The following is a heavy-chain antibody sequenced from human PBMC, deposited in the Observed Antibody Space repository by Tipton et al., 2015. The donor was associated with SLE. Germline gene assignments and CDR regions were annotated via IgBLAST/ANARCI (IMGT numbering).Heavy chain of an antibody. CDR1: GFTFSAYA. Sequence: SLRLSCAASGFTFSAYAMHWVRQAPGKGLEWVSIISGSGGSTYYADSVKGRFTISRDNSKNTLYLQMNSLKAEDTAVYYCARAYSGSFLDAFDIWGQGTMVTVSS. D-gene: IGHD1-26*01. V-gene: IGHV3-23*01. J-gene: IGHJ3*02. CDR2: ISGSGGST. CDR3: ARAYSGSFLDAFDI.